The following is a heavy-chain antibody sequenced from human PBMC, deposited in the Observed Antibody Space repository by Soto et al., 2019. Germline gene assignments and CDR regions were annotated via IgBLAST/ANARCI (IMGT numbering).Heavy chain of an antibody. J-gene: IGHJ4*02. CDR3: ARRHREVPALIGDYFDY. Sequence: QVQLVESGGGVVQPGKSLTLSCAASGFTFSSFAMHWVRQPPGKGLEWVAVVSFDGNRQYFSDSVKGRFTISRDNSKNTVSLHMICLRDDDSALYYCARRHREVPALIGDYFDYWGQGTLVTVSS. CDR1: GFTFSSFA. CDR2: VSFDGNRQ. V-gene: IGHV3-30*04. D-gene: IGHD2-2*01.